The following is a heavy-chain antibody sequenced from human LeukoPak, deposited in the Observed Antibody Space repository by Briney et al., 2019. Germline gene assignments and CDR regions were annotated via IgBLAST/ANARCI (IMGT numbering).Heavy chain of an antibody. J-gene: IGHJ5*02. CDR3: ARAYSSGWYLDWFDP. V-gene: IGHV1-18*01. D-gene: IGHD6-19*01. CDR1: GYTFTSYG. CDR2: ISGYNGNT. Sequence: GASVKVSCKASGYTFTSYGISWVRQAPGQGLEWMGWISGYNGNTNYAPKLQGRVTMTTDTSTSTAYMELRSLRSDDTAVYYCARAYSSGWYLDWFDPWGQGTLVTVSS.